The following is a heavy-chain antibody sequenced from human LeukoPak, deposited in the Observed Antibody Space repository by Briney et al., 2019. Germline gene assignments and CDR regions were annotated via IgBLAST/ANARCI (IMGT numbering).Heavy chain of an antibody. CDR2: VNPHSGFA. Sequence: GASVKVSCRASGYTVSDYYIHWVRQAPGQGLEWMGWVNPHSGFANHGFNFQGRVTMTSDTSINTAYLELTSLTSDDTAVYYCARDWGLDFWGPGTLVTVSS. CDR3: ARDWGLDF. CDR1: GYTVSDYY. V-gene: IGHV1-2*02. D-gene: IGHD3-16*01. J-gene: IGHJ4*02.